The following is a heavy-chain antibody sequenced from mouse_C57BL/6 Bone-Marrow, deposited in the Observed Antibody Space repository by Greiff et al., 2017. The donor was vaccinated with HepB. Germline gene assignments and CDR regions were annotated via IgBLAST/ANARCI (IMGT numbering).Heavy chain of an antibody. D-gene: IGHD1-1*01. CDR1: GYTFTDYN. Sequence: EVKLVESGPELVKPGASVKMSCKASGYTFTDYNMHWVKQSHGKSLEWIGYINPNNGGTSYNQKFKGKATLTVNKSSSTAYMELRSLTSEDSAVYYCAKGGLLTYFDYWGQGTTLTVSS. CDR2: INPNNGGT. J-gene: IGHJ2*01. V-gene: IGHV1-22*01. CDR3: AKGGLLTYFDY.